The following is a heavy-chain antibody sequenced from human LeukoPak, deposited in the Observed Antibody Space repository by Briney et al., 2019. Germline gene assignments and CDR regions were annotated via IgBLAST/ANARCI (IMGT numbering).Heavy chain of an antibody. CDR2: IYSNGDT. V-gene: IGHV3-66*01. J-gene: IGHJ4*02. CDR3: TYGDYPLTY. Sequence: GGSLRLSCGASGFPVTNNYWNWVRQPPGKGPEWISLIYSNGDTQYAGSVKGRFTFSRDISKNTLYLQMNNLRAEDTAVYYCTYGDYPLTYWGQGTLVSVSS. CDR1: GFPVTNNY. D-gene: IGHD4-17*01.